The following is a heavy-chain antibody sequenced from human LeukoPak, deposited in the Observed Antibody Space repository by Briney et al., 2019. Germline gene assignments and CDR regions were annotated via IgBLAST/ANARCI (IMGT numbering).Heavy chain of an antibody. V-gene: IGHV4-34*01. CDR1: GGSFSGYY. CDR3: AAQTLPGWYFHV. CDR2: INHSGST. Sequence: SETLSLTCAVYGGSFSGYYWTWIRQPPGKGLEWIGEINHSGSTNYNPSLKSRVTMSLDTSKNQFSLNVRSVTAADTAVYYCAAQTLPGWYFHVWWRDTLVAVSS. J-gene: IGHJ2*01.